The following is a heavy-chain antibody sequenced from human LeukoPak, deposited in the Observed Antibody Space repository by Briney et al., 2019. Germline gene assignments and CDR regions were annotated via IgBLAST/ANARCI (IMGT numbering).Heavy chain of an antibody. J-gene: IGHJ3*02. V-gene: IGHV4-4*02. D-gene: IGHD3-22*01. CDR3: ARDRGDSSGHDAFDI. CDR1: GGSISSSNW. CDR2: IYHSGST. Sequence: SETLSLTCAVSGGSISSSNWWSWVRQPPGKGLEWIGEIYHSGSTNYNPSLKSRVTISVDKSKNQFSLKLSSVTAADTAVYYCARDRGDSSGHDAFDIWGQGTMVTVSS.